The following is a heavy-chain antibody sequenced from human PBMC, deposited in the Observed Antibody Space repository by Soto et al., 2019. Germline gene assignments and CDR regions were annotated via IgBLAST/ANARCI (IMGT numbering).Heavy chain of an antibody. Sequence: GGSLRLSCAASGFSFSNYAMNWVRQAPGKGLEWVSGISGGGGGTYYADSVKGRFTISVEKSKNQFSLNLTSVTAADTAVYYCARGWDYFAGGGYPYYYDYWGRGTLVTVSS. CDR1: GFSFSNYA. D-gene: IGHD2-8*02. J-gene: IGHJ4*02. CDR2: ISGGGGGT. V-gene: IGHV3-23*01. CDR3: ARGWDYFAGGGYPYYYDY.